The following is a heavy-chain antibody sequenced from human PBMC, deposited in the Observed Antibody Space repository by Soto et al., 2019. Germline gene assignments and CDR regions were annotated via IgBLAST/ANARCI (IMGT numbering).Heavy chain of an antibody. V-gene: IGHV3-11*06. CDR3: ARAISPPVADFDY. J-gene: IGHJ4*02. Sequence: SLRLSCSASGFPFSDYYMSWIRQDPGKGLERVSYISSSSSYTNYADSVKGRFTISRDNAKNSLYLQMKSLRAEDPAVYYCARAISPPVADFDYWGKGPLVTVSS. CDR2: ISSSSSYT. CDR1: GFPFSDYY.